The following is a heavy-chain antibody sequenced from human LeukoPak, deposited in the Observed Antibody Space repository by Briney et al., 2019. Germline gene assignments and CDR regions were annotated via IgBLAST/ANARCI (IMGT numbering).Heavy chain of an antibody. J-gene: IGHJ4*02. V-gene: IGHV1-18*01. Sequence: ASVKVSCKASGYTFTSYGISWVRQAPGQGLEWMGWISAYNGNTNYAQKLQGRVTMTTDTSTSTAYMELRSLRSDDTAVYFCARDGQNIGPYGFDYWGQGTLVTVSS. D-gene: IGHD2/OR15-2a*01. CDR3: ARDGQNIGPYGFDY. CDR1: GYTFTSYG. CDR2: ISAYNGNT.